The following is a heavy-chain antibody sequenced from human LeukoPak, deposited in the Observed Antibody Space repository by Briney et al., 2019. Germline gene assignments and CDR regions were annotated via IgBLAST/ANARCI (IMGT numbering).Heavy chain of an antibody. D-gene: IGHD2-15*01. Sequence: ASVKVSCKASGYTFTGYYMHWVRQAPGQGLEWMGWINPNSGGTNYAQKFQGRVTMTRGTSISTAYMELSRLRSDDTAVYYCARDHDRYCSGGSCSEFDYWGQGTLVTVSS. J-gene: IGHJ4*02. CDR2: INPNSGGT. CDR3: ARDHDRYCSGGSCSEFDY. CDR1: GYTFTGYY. V-gene: IGHV1-2*02.